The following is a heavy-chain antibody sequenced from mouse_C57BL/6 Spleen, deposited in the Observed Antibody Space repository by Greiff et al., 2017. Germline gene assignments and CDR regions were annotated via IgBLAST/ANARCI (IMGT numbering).Heavy chain of an antibody. CDR1: GYTFTSYW. J-gene: IGHJ3*01. V-gene: IGHV1-64*01. CDR2: IHPNSGST. CDR3: ARRGLRRGFAY. D-gene: IGHD2-4*01. Sequence: VKLQQSGAELVKPGASVKLSCKASGYTFTSYWMHWVKQRPGQGLEWIGMIHPNSGSTNYNEKFKSKATLTVDKSSSTAYMQLSSLTSEDSAVYDCARRGLRRGFAYWGQGTLVTVSA.